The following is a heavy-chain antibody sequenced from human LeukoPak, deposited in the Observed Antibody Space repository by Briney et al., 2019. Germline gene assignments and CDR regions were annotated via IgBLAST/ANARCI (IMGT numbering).Heavy chain of an antibody. D-gene: IGHD3-16*01. Sequence: GMSLRLSCAASGFTFSTYVIHWVRQAPGKGLEWVAVVSHDGRSKYHADSVKGRFTISRDNSKNTLYLQMHSLRGGDTAVYYCAKDSGNRGYYDYVWGSRPFDFWGQGTLVSVSS. CDR1: GFTFSTYV. CDR3: AKDSGNRGYYDYVWGSRPFDF. V-gene: IGHV3-30*04. CDR2: VSHDGRSK. J-gene: IGHJ4*02.